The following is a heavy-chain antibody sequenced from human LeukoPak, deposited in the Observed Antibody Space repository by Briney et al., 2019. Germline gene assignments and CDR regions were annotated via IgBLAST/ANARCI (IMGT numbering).Heavy chain of an antibody. J-gene: IGHJ3*02. CDR3: AREYSSGWYDAFDI. Sequence: SETLSLTCTVSGGSISSYYWSWIRQPAGKGLEWIGRIYTSGSTNYNPSLKSRVTMSADTSKNQFSLKLSSVTAADTAVYYCAREYSSGWYDAFDIWGQGTMVTVSS. CDR1: GGSISSYY. V-gene: IGHV4-4*07. CDR2: IYTSGST. D-gene: IGHD6-19*01.